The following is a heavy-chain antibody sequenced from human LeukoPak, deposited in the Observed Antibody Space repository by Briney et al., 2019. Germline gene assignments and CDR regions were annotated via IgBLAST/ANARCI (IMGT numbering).Heavy chain of an antibody. V-gene: IGHV1-18*01. Sequence: ASVKVSCKASGYTFTSYGISWVRQAPGQGLEWMGWISAYNGNTNYAQKLQGRVTMTTDTSTSTVYMELRSLRSDDTAVYYCASSTGDHGYWGQGTLVTVSS. CDR3: ASSTGDHGY. CDR1: GYTFTSYG. D-gene: IGHD7-27*01. CDR2: ISAYNGNT. J-gene: IGHJ4*02.